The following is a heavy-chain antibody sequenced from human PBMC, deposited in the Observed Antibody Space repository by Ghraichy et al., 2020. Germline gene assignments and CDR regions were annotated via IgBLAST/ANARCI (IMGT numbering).Heavy chain of an antibody. V-gene: IGHV3-53*01. CDR3: ARDRRVYGMDV. Sequence: LSLTCAASGFTVSSDYMNWVRQAPGKGLEWVSVIYSGGTTKYADSVKGRFTISRDNSKNTPYLQLNSLRAEDTAVYYCARDRRVYGMDVWGQGTTVTVSS. CDR2: IYSGGTT. CDR1: GFTVSSDY. D-gene: IGHD3-10*01. J-gene: IGHJ6*02.